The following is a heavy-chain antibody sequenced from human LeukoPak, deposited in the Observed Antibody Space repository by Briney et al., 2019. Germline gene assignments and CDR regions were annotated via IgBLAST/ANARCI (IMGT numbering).Heavy chain of an antibody. Sequence: GESLKISCKGSGYRFTGDWFAWVRQSPGKGLGGMGIFFPGDSDTRYSPSFQGQVTISADKSVNTAYLQWSSLKASDTAMYYCARLSGRVVCSAGSCYIDSWGQGTLVTVSS. J-gene: IGHJ4*02. CDR3: ARLSGRVVCSAGSCYIDS. CDR2: FFPGDSDT. CDR1: GYRFTGDW. V-gene: IGHV5-51*01. D-gene: IGHD2-15*01.